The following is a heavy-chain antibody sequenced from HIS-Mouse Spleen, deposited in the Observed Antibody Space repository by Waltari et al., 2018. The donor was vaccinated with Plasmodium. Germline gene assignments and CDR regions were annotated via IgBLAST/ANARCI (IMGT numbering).Heavy chain of an antibody. J-gene: IGHJ6*02. V-gene: IGHV4-4*07. CDR3: ARGPAAAGNWRHYGMDV. CDR1: GGPISRYY. Sequence: QVQLQESGPGLVQPSETLSLTCTVPGGPISRYYWRWIRQPAGKGLEWIGRIYTSGSTNYNPSLKSRVTMSVDTSKNQFSLKLSSVTAADTAVYYCARGPAAAGNWRHYGMDVWGQGTTVTVSS. D-gene: IGHD6-13*01. CDR2: IYTSGST.